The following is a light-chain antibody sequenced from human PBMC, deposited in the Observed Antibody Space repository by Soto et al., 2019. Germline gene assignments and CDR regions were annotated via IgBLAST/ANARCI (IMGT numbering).Light chain of an antibody. Sequence: QSALPQPASVSGSPGHSITISCTGTSSDVGGYNYVSWYQHLPGKAPKLIIYYVSNRPSGVSNRFSGSKSGNTASLTISGLQAEDEADYHCSSYRNSSTLYVFGTGTKVTVL. J-gene: IGLJ1*01. CDR3: SSYRNSSTLYV. CDR1: SSDVGGYNY. V-gene: IGLV2-14*01. CDR2: YVS.